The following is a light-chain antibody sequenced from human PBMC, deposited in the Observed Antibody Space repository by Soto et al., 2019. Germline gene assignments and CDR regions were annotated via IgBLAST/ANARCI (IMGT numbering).Light chain of an antibody. J-gene: IGKJ1*01. CDR1: QSISSW. Sequence: DIQMTQSPSTLSASVGDRDTITCRASQSISSWLAWYQQKPGKAPKLLIYDASSLESGVPSRFSGSGSGTEFTLTISSLQPDDFATYYCQQYNSYSPATFGQGTKV. CDR2: DAS. CDR3: QQYNSYSPAT. V-gene: IGKV1-5*01.